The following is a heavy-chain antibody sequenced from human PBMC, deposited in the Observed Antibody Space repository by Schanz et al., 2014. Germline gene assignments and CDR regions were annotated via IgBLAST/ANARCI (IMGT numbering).Heavy chain of an antibody. J-gene: IGHJ5*02. Sequence: QVQLLQFGGGVVQPGRSLRLSCAASGFTFSSYAMHWVRQAPGKGLEWVSGFIVDSGNTYYAGSVKGRFSISRDNSKNTLYLQMNSLRAEDTAVYYCARDLEGYDGGGGGFDPWGQGTLVTVSS. V-gene: IGHV3-30*04. D-gene: IGHD2-21*01. CDR2: FIVDSGNT. CDR3: ARDLEGYDGGGGGFDP. CDR1: GFTFSSYA.